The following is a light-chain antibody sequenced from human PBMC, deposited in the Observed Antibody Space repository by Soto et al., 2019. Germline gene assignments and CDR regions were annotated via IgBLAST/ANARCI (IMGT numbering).Light chain of an antibody. CDR1: QGISGY. CDR2: DAS. V-gene: IGKV1-9*01. J-gene: IGKJ4*01. CDR3: QQFGGYPGT. Sequence: DIHMTQSPSSLSSSLVDIVTITCWASQGISGYLGWYQQKLGKAPSLLIYDASTLHSGVQSRFSGGGSGKDFTLTISRLGPEDFEVYYCQQFGGYPGTFGGGTRWIS.